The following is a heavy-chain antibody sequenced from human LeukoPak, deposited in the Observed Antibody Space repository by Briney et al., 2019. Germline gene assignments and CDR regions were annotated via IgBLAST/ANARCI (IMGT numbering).Heavy chain of an antibody. CDR1: GFTFSSYW. D-gene: IGHD3-10*01. CDR3: ARDSGDRTVDY. J-gene: IGHJ4*02. CDR2: IKPDGSEK. Sequence: PGGSLRLSCAASGFTFSSYWMSWVRQTPGKGLEWVANIKPDGSEKYYVDSVKGRFTISRDNAKNSLYLQMNSLRAEDTAVYYCARDSGDRTVDYWGQGNLVTVSS. V-gene: IGHV3-7*01.